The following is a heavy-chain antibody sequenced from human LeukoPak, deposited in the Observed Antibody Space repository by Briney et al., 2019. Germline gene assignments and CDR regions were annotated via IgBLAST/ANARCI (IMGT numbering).Heavy chain of an antibody. CDR2: INHTGST. CDR1: GGSISSSNW. V-gene: IGHV4-4*02. CDR3: ARSVNGSGSNFDY. J-gene: IGHJ4*02. Sequence: PSGTLSLTCAVSGGSISSSNWWSWVRQPPGKGLEWIGEINHTGSTNYNPSLKSRVTISVDTSKNQFSLKLSSVTAADTAVYYCARSVNGSGSNFDYWGQGTLVTVSS. D-gene: IGHD3-10*01.